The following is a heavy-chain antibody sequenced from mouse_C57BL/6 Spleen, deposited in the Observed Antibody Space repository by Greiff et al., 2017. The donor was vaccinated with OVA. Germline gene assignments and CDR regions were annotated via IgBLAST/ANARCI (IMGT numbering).Heavy chain of an antibody. Sequence: EVQRVESGEGLVKPGGSLKLSCAASGFTFSSYAMSWVRQTPEKRLEWVAYISSGGDYIYYADTVKGRFTISRDNARNTLYLQMSSLKSEDTAMYYCTRGSDYDGNYFDYWGQGTTLTVSS. CDR1: GFTFSSYA. V-gene: IGHV5-9-1*02. CDR3: TRGSDYDGNYFDY. D-gene: IGHD2-4*01. CDR2: ISSGGDYI. J-gene: IGHJ2*01.